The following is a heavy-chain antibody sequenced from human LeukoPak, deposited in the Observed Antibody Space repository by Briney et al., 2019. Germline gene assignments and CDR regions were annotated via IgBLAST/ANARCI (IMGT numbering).Heavy chain of an antibody. CDR2: IIPIFGTA. D-gene: IGHD3-16*02. CDR3: ASVTDEGFDP. CDR1: GGTFSSYA. J-gene: IGHJ5*02. Sequence: ASVKVSCKASGGTFSSYAISWVRQAPGQGLEWMGGIIPIFGTANYAQKFQGRVTITTDESTSTAYMELSSPRSEDTAVYYCASVTDEGFDPWGQGTLVTVSS. V-gene: IGHV1-69*05.